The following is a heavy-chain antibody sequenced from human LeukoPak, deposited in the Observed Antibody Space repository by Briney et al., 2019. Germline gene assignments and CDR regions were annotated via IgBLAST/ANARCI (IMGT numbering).Heavy chain of an antibody. D-gene: IGHD6-19*01. CDR3: AKRITVAVGYYFDS. J-gene: IGHJ4*02. Sequence: GGSLRLSCVGSGFSFSSFAMSWVRQAPGKGLEWVSSISGGGANTYYADSVKGRFTISRDDSKNMQSLQMNSLRPEDTAVYFCAKRITVAVGYYFDSWGQGTLVTVSS. CDR2: ISGGGANT. V-gene: IGHV3-23*01. CDR1: GFSFSSFA.